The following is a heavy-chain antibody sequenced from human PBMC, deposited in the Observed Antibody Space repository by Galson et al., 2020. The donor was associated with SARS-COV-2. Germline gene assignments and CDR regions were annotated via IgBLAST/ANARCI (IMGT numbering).Heavy chain of an antibody. CDR2: INDGGRT. CDR1: GGTFSGYY. V-gene: IGHV4-34*01. CDR3: ARGRYPRADGILLWMYRIASSGVFDS. Sequence: PSETLSLTCAVYGGTFSGYYWNWIRQSPGKGLEWIGEINDGGRTNYNPSLESRVGISVDTSKKQFSLKLSSVTAADTAVYHCARGRYPRADGILLWMYRIASSGVFDSWSQGILVTVSS. D-gene: IGHD6-13*01. J-gene: IGHJ4*02.